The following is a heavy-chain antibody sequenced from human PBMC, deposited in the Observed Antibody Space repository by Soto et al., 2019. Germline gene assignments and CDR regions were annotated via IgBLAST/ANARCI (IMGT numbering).Heavy chain of an antibody. Sequence: QVQLVQSGAEVKKPGASVKVSCKTSGYTFTSYGISWVRQAPGQGLEWMGWISTYHGNTKYAQKLQGRVTMTTDTSTSTASMQLRSLSSDDTGVYYCARDRGTAADYWGQGTLVTVSS. CDR3: ARDRGTAADY. J-gene: IGHJ4*02. CDR2: ISTYHGNT. D-gene: IGHD6-13*01. CDR1: GYTFTSYG. V-gene: IGHV1-18*01.